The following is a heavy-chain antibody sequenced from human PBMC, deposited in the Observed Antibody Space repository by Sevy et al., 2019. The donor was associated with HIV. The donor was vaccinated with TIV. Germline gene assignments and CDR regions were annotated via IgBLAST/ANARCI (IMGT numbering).Heavy chain of an antibody. Sequence: ASVKVSCKASGYTFTGYYMHWVRQAPGQGLEWMGWINPNSGGTNYAQKFQGRVTMTRDTSISTAYMGLSRLRSDDTAVYYCARVYSSSGTGVDYYYYYYGMDVWGQGTTVTVSS. D-gene: IGHD6-6*01. CDR1: GYTFTGYY. CDR3: ARVYSSSGTGVDYYYYYYGMDV. CDR2: INPNSGGT. V-gene: IGHV1-2*02. J-gene: IGHJ6*02.